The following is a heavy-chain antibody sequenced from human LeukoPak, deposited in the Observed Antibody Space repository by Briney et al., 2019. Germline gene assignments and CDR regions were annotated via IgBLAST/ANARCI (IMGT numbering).Heavy chain of an antibody. D-gene: IGHD5-18*01. CDR3: ASGAGGYSYGSYYYYYMDV. V-gene: IGHV1-69*05. J-gene: IGHJ6*03. CDR1: GGTFSSYA. CDR2: IIPIFGTA. Sequence: ASVKVSCKASGGTFSSYAISWVRQAPGQGLEWMGGIIPIFGTANYAQKFQGRVTITTDESTSTAYMVLSSLRSEDTAVYYCASGAGGYSYGSYYYYYMDVWGKGTTVTVSS.